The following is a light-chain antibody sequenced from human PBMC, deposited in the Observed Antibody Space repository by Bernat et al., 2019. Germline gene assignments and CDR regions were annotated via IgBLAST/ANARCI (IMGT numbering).Light chain of an antibody. CDR2: RNN. CDR3: AAWDSSLSGHV. J-gene: IGLJ6*01. Sequence: QAVLTQPPSVSKGLRQTATFTCTGNSNNVGNQGAACLQQHQGHPPKLLSYRNNNRPSGISERFSASRSGNTAPLTITGLQPEDGADYYCAAWDSSLSGHVFGSGTKVTVL. CDR1: SNNVGNQG. V-gene: IGLV10-54*04.